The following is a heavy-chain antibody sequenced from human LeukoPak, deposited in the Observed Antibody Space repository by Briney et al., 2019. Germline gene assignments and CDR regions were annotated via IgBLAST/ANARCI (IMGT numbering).Heavy chain of an antibody. Sequence: PSETLSLTCSVSGASITSSYWSWIRQTPGKGLEWIGNIYSGSTNYNPSFESRVTVSLDTSKNQFSLRLTSVTAADTALYYCARDWYGSGGYGWVGPRGQGTLVTVSS. V-gene: IGHV4-59*01. CDR1: GASITSSY. CDR2: IYSGST. D-gene: IGHD3-10*01. J-gene: IGHJ5*02. CDR3: ARDWYGSGGYGWVGP.